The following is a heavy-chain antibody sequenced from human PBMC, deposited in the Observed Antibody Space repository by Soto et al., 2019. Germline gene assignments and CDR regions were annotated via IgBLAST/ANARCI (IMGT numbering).Heavy chain of an antibody. CDR2: IIPIFGTA. CDR1: GGTFSSYA. V-gene: IGHV1-69*12. J-gene: IGHJ6*02. D-gene: IGHD1-26*01. Sequence: QVQLVQSGAEVKKPGSSVKVSCKASGGTFSSYAISWVRQAPGQGLEWMGGIIPIFGTANYAQKFQGRVTXXAXEXRSTAYMELSSLRSEDTAVYYCARERVVGAYYGMDVWGQGTTVTVSS. CDR3: ARERVVGAYYGMDV.